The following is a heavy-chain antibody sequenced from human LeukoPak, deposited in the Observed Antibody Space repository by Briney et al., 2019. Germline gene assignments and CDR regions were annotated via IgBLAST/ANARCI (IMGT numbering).Heavy chain of an antibody. Sequence: GASVKVSCKASGGTFNSYAISWVRQAPGQGLEWMGGIIPIFGTANYAQKFQGRVTITTDESTSTAYMELSSLRSEDTAVCYCARDSVVAGYFDYWGQGTLVTVSS. V-gene: IGHV1-69*05. CDR3: ARDSVVAGYFDY. CDR1: GGTFNSYA. CDR2: IIPIFGTA. D-gene: IGHD6-19*01. J-gene: IGHJ4*02.